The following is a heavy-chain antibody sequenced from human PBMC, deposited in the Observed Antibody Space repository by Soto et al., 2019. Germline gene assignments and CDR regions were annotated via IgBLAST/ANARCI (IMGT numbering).Heavy chain of an antibody. J-gene: IGHJ6*02. V-gene: IGHV3-23*01. D-gene: IGHD2-15*01. CDR3: GKGSAATNYFYYATDV. Sequence: EVQLLESGGGMVEPRGSLKLSCAASGFSFGTYVMNWVRQAPGKGLEWVSGISGSGGRVYSADSVKGRFTISRDNSKKTLYLQMNSLRGEDTAVYYCGKGSAATNYFYYATDVWGQGTTVTVSS. CDR2: ISGSGGRV. CDR1: GFSFGTYV.